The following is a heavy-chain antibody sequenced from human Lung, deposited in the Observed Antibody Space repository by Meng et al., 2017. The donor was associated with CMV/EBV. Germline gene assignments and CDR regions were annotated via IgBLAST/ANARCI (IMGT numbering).Heavy chain of an antibody. V-gene: IGHV3-7*01. CDR2: INQDGNEE. CDR1: GFTFSSYW. CDR3: ARDGTLSPYYYYYGMDV. Sequence: GGSLRLXCAASGFTFSSYWMSWVRQAPGKGLEWVANINQDGNEEYYVDSLKGRFTISRDNAKNSLYLQMTSLRAEDTAVYYCARDGTLSPYYYYYGMDVWGQGTXVTVAS. J-gene: IGHJ6*02.